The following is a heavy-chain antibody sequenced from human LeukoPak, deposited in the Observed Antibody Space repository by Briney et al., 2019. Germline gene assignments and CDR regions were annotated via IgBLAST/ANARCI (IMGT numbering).Heavy chain of an antibody. Sequence: SGPTLVKPTQTLTLTCTFSGFSLSTSGVGVGWIRQPPGKAVEWLALIYWNDDKRYSPSLKSRLTITKDTSKNQVVLTMTNMDPVDTATYYCANSPNPYYYDSSGYLKGHFCYFDYWGQGTLVTVSS. CDR1: GFSLSTSGVG. CDR3: ANSPNPYYYDSSGYLKGHFCYFDY. J-gene: IGHJ4*02. D-gene: IGHD3-22*01. V-gene: IGHV2-5*01. CDR2: IYWNDDK.